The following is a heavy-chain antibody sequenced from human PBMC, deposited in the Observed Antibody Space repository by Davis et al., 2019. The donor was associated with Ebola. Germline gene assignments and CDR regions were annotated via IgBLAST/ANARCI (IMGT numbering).Heavy chain of an antibody. CDR1: GFTFSSYA. CDR2: IYSGGST. CDR3: ASAYYYDSSGYLLGG. J-gene: IGHJ4*02. D-gene: IGHD3-22*01. Sequence: GGSLRLSCAASGFTFSSYAMSWVRQAPGKGLEWVSVIYSGGSTYYADSVKGRFTISRDNSKNTLYLQMNSLRAEDTAVYYCASAYYYDSSGYLLGGWGQGTLVTVSS. V-gene: IGHV3-53*01.